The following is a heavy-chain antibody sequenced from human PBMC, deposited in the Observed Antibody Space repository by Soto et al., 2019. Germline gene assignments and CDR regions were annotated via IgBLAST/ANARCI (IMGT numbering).Heavy chain of an antibody. CDR3: ARDFSKTTVGVVDS. V-gene: IGHV3-11*01. D-gene: IGHD4-17*01. CDR2: INNGGDIV. Sequence: DLEESGGGLVKPGQSLRLSCATSGFIFSDYYMAWIRQAPGKGLEWIGYINNGGDIVHYSDAVRGRFRISRDNTKMSLYLQMTSLRAEDTAIYYCARDFSKTTVGVVDSWGQGALVTVSS. J-gene: IGHJ4*02. CDR1: GFIFSDYY.